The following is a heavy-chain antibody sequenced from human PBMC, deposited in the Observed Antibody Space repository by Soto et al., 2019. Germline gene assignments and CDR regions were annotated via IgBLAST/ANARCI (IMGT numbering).Heavy chain of an antibody. D-gene: IGHD2-15*01. J-gene: IGHJ5*02. V-gene: IGHV4-31*03. Sequence: SETLSLTCTVSGGSISSGGYYWSWIRQHPGKGLEWIGYIYYSGSTYYNPSLKSRVTISVDTSKNQFSLKLSSVTAPDTAVYYCARDLKFRLPEKGYCSGGSCYPGAWFDPWGQGTLVTVSS. CDR3: ARDLKFRLPEKGYCSGGSCYPGAWFDP. CDR2: IYYSGST. CDR1: GGSISSGGYY.